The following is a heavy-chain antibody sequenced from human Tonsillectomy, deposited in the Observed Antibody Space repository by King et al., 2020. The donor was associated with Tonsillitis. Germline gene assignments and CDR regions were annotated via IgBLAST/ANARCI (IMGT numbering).Heavy chain of an antibody. CDR3: AKDFSYGSGSYPRSYFDY. D-gene: IGHD3-10*01. V-gene: IGHV3-23*04. CDR1: GFTFSTYA. Sequence: VQLVESGGGLVQPGGSLTLSCAASGFTFSTYAMSWVRLAPGKGLEWVSLISGSGGNTYYADSVRGRFTISRDNSKNTLDLQMNNLTAEDMAVYYCAKDFSYGSGSYPRSYFDYWGQGTLVAVSS. CDR2: ISGSGGNT. J-gene: IGHJ4*02.